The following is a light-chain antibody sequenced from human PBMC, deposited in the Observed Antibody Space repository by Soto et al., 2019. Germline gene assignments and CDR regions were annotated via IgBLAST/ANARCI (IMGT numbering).Light chain of an antibody. Sequence: LIQPHATMTLSPGEIATLCCRPSQSVKTFLVWYQQRPGQAPRLLIYDASHRAAGIPARFSGSGFGTDFTLTISSLEPEGAAVYYCQQRSNWPPITFGQGTRLEI. J-gene: IGKJ5*01. CDR2: DAS. CDR3: QQRSNWPPIT. CDR1: QSVKTF. V-gene: IGKV3-11*01.